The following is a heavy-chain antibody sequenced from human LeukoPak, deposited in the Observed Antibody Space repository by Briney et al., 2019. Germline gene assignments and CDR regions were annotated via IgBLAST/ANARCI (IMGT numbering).Heavy chain of an antibody. D-gene: IGHD2-2*02. V-gene: IGHV4-4*07. J-gene: IGHJ2*01. Sequence: SETLSLTCTVSGGSISSYYWSWIRQPAGKGLEWIGRIYTSGSTNYNPSLKSRVTMSVDTSKNQFSLKLSSVTAADTAVYYCARDPREYDFRYCSSTSCYSWYFDLWGRGTLVTGSS. CDR1: GGSISSYY. CDR2: IYTSGST. CDR3: ARDPREYDFRYCSSTSCYSWYFDL.